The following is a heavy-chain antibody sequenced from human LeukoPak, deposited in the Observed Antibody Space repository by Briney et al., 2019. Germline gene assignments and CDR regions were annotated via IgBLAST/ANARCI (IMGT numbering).Heavy chain of an antibody. J-gene: IGHJ3*02. CDR2: INTNTGNP. D-gene: IGHD3-9*01. CDR1: GYTFTNFA. Sequence: AASVKVSCKASGYTFTNFAINWVRQAPGQGLEWMGWINTNTGNPTYAQGLTGRFAFSLDTSVSTAYLQISGLKAVDTAVYYCARVNDILTGYYANDAFDIWGQGTMVTVS. V-gene: IGHV7-4-1*02. CDR3: ARVNDILTGYYANDAFDI.